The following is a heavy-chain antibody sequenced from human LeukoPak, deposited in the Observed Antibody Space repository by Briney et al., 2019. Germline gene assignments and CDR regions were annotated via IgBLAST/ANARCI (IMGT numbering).Heavy chain of an antibody. CDR1: GFTSSSYS. D-gene: IGHD6-19*01. V-gene: IGHV3-21*01. Sequence: GGSLRLSCAASGFTSSSYSMNWVRQAPGKGLEWASSISSSSSYIYYADSVKGRFTISRDNAKNSLYLQMNSLRAEDTAVYYCARDVYSSGWPSFFDYWGQGTLVTVSS. CDR2: ISSSSSYI. CDR3: ARDVYSSGWPSFFDY. J-gene: IGHJ4*02.